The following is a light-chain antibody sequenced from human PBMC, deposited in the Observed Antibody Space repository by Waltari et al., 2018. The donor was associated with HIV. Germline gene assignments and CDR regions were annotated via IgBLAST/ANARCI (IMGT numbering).Light chain of an antibody. Sequence: DIQMTQSPSSLSASVGDRVTITCRASQSISNNLNWYQQKLWKAPKLLIYSASILESGVPARFSGSGSGTDFTLTISSLQPEDFATYYCQESFSFGPGTKVDIK. CDR1: QSISNN. CDR3: QESFS. J-gene: IGKJ3*01. V-gene: IGKV1-39*01. CDR2: SAS.